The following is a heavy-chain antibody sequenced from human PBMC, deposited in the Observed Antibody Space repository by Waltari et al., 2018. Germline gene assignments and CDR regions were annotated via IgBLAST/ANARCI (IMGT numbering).Heavy chain of an antibody. CDR3: AKAGGFYGDPDAFDI. V-gene: IGHV3-30*18. J-gene: IGHJ3*02. Sequence: QVQLVESGGGVVQPGRSLRLSCAASGFTFSSYGMHWVRQAPGKGLEWVAVIWYDGSNKYYADSVKGRFTISRDNSKNTLYLQMDSLRAEDTAMFYCAKAGGFYGDPDAFDIWGQGTMVTVSS. CDR2: IWYDGSNK. CDR1: GFTFSSYG. D-gene: IGHD4-17*01.